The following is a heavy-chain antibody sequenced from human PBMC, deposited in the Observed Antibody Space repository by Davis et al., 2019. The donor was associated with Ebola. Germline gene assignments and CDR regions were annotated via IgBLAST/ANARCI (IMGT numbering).Heavy chain of an antibody. V-gene: IGHV1-18*01. CDR2: ISAYNGNT. CDR1: GYTFTSYG. D-gene: IGHD4-17*01. Sequence: ASVTVSCQASGYTFTSYGISWVRQAPGQGLEWMGWISAYNGNTNYAQKLQGRVTMTTDTSTSTAYMELRSLRSDDTAVYYWARVPPSTVFDYRGQGTLVTVSS. J-gene: IGHJ4*02. CDR3: ARVPPSTVFDY.